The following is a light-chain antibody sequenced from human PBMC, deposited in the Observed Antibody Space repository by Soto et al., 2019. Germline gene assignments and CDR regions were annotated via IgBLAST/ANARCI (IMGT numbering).Light chain of an antibody. CDR3: QQYNNWLMYT. CDR2: GAS. CDR1: QSVSSN. V-gene: IGKV3-15*01. J-gene: IGKJ2*01. Sequence: EIVMTQSPATLSVSPGERATLSCRASQSVSSNLAWYQQKPGQAPRLLIYGASTRATGIPARLSGSGSGTEFTLTISSLQSEDFAVYYCQQYNNWLMYTFGQGTKVDIK.